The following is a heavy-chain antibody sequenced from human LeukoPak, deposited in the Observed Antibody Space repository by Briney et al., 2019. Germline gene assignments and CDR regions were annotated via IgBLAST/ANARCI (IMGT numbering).Heavy chain of an antibody. CDR3: ARARRLPNNWFDP. V-gene: IGHV1-8*01. J-gene: IGHJ5*02. CDR2: MNPNSGNT. Sequence: ASVKVSCKASGYTFTSYDINWVRQATGQGLEWMGWMNPNSGNTGYAQKFQGRVTMTRNTSISTAYMELSSLRSEDTAVYYCARARRLPNNWFDPWGQGALVTVSS. CDR1: GYTFTSYD. D-gene: IGHD4-11*01.